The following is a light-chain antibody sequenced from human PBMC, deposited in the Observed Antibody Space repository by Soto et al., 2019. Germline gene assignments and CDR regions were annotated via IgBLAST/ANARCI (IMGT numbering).Light chain of an antibody. Sequence: EIVLTQSPDTLSLSPGERATLSCRASQTIVNDYLAWYQQKPGQAPRLLIYDASNRATGIPDRFSGSGSRTDCTLTISSLEPEDFAVYYCQQCAYSPRTFGHGTKV. J-gene: IGKJ1*01. CDR3: QQCAYSPRT. V-gene: IGKV3-20*01. CDR1: QTIVNDY. CDR2: DAS.